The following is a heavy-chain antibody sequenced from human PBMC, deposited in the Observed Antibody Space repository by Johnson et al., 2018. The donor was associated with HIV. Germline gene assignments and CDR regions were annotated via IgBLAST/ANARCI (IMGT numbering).Heavy chain of an antibody. CDR3: TTGRLLAAFDI. CDR1: GFTFSDYY. Sequence: VQLVESGGGLVKPGGSLRLSCVASGFTFSDYYMSWIRQAPGKGLEWVGRIKSKTDGGTTDYAAPVKGRFTISRDDSKNTLYLQMNSLKTEDTAVYYCTTGRLLAAFDIWGQGTMVTVSS. CDR2: IKSKTDGGTT. J-gene: IGHJ3*02. D-gene: IGHD2-21*02. V-gene: IGHV3-15*01.